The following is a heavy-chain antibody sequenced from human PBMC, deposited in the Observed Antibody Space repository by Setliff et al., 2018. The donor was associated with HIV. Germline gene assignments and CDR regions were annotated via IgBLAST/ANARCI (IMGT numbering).Heavy chain of an antibody. CDR1: GFTLSRYW. CDR3: ARGQSNSWYLKVPYYMDVWGGVVLVPSPTPTRAPFDY. J-gene: IGHJ4*02. V-gene: IGHV3-74*01. D-gene: IGHD6-13*01. CDR2: INSDGSST. Sequence: GGSLRLSCVASGFTLSRYWMHWVRQAPGKGLVWVSRINSDGSSTGYADSAEGRFTISRDNAKNTLYLQMNNLRAEDTAVYHCARGQSNSWYLKVPYYMDVWGGVVLVPSPTPTRAPFDYWGQGTLVTVSS.